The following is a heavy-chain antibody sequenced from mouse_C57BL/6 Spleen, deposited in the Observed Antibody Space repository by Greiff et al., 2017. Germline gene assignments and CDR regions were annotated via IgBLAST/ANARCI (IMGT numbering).Heavy chain of an antibody. Sequence: QVQLQQPGAELVRPGTSVKLSCKASGYTFTSYWMHWVKQRPGQGLEWIGVIDPSDSYTNYNQKFKGKATLTVDTSSSTAYMQRSSLTSEDSAVYYCARYYGSSLYYAMDYWGQGTSVTVSS. V-gene: IGHV1-59*01. J-gene: IGHJ4*01. CDR1: GYTFTSYW. CDR3: ARYYGSSLYYAMDY. D-gene: IGHD1-1*01. CDR2: IDPSDSYT.